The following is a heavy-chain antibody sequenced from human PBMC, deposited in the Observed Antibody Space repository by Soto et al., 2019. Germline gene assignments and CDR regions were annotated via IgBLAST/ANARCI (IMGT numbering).Heavy chain of an antibody. V-gene: IGHV4-39*01. D-gene: IGHD3-3*01. Sequence: SETLSLTWTVSGGSISSSSYYWGWIRQPPGKGLEWIGSIYYSGSTYYNPSLKSRVTISVDTSKNQFSLKLSSVTAADTAVYYCARPTGRFLEWFQNWFDPWGQGTLVTVPQ. J-gene: IGHJ5*02. CDR1: GGSISSSSYY. CDR2: IYYSGST. CDR3: ARPTGRFLEWFQNWFDP.